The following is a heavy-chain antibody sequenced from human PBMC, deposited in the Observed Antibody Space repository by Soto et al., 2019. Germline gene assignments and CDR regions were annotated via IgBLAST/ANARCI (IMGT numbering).Heavy chain of an antibody. CDR3: AKGRSGGYYGMDV. Sequence: QVQLVESGGGVVQPGRSLRLSCAASGFTFSSYGMHWVRQAPGKGLEWVAVISYDGSNKYYADSVKGRFTISRDNSKNTLYLQMNSLRAEETAVYYCAKGRSGGYYGMDVWGQGTTVTVSS. J-gene: IGHJ6*02. D-gene: IGHD3-10*01. V-gene: IGHV3-30*18. CDR1: GFTFSSYG. CDR2: ISYDGSNK.